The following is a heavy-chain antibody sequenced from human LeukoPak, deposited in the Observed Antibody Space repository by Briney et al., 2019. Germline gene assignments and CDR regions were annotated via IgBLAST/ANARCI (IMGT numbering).Heavy chain of an antibody. CDR2: ISYDATNE. V-gene: IGHV3-30*07. J-gene: IGHJ4*02. CDR3: ARGPQLELFYFDY. Sequence: AVISYDATNEYYTDSVKGRFTISRDNSRNTLYLQMNSLRAEDTAVYYCARGPQLELFYFDYWGQGTLVTVSS. D-gene: IGHD6-13*01.